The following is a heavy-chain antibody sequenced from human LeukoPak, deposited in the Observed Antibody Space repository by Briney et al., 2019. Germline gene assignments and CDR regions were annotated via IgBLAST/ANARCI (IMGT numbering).Heavy chain of an antibody. V-gene: IGHV1-8*01. J-gene: IGHJ6*02. Sequence: ASVKVSCKASGYTFTSYDINWVRQATGQGLEWMGWMNPNSGNTGYAQKFQGRVTMTRNTSINTAYMELSSLRSEDTAVYYCASMKERVAGDGMDVWGQGTTVTVSS. CDR2: MNPNSGNT. CDR3: ASMKERVAGDGMDV. CDR1: GYTFTSYD. D-gene: IGHD6-19*01.